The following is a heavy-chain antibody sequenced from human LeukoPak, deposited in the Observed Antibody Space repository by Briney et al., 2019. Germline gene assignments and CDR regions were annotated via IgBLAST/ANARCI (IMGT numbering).Heavy chain of an antibody. CDR2: IRYDGSIK. J-gene: IGHJ4*02. Sequence: GGSLRLSCAASGFTFSNYGMHWVRQAPGKGLEWVAFIRYDGSIKYYADSVKGRFTISRDNAKNSVYLQMNSLRAEDTAVYYCARVYQGVTIFDGIDYWGQGTLVTVSS. CDR1: GFTFSNYG. CDR3: ARVYQGVTIFDGIDY. V-gene: IGHV3-30*02. D-gene: IGHD3-3*01.